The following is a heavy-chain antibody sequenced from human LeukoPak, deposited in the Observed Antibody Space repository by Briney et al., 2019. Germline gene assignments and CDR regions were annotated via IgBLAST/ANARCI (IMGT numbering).Heavy chain of an antibody. V-gene: IGHV1-2*02. CDR3: ARKSVYYDSSGYYPYFDY. J-gene: IGHJ4*02. Sequence: ASVKVSCKASGYTFTGYYMHWVRQAPGQGLEWMGGITPNSGGTNYAQKFQGRVTMTRDTSISTAYMELSRLRSDDTAVYYCARKSVYYDSSGYYPYFDYGGQGTLVTVSS. CDR2: ITPNSGGT. CDR1: GYTFTGYY. D-gene: IGHD3-22*01.